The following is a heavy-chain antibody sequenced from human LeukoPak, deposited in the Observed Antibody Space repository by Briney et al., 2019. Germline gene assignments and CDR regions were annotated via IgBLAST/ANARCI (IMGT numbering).Heavy chain of an antibody. J-gene: IGHJ4*02. CDR1: GGSFSSYY. CDR3: VRGARYYFDY. Sequence: SETLSLTCAVHGGSFSSYYWTWLRQPPGKGLEWIGEIYHSGSTNYNPSLKRRVTISIDTSEDQFSLKLTSVTAADTAVYYCVRGARYYFDYWGQGTLVSVSS. V-gene: IGHV4-34*01. CDR2: IYHSGST.